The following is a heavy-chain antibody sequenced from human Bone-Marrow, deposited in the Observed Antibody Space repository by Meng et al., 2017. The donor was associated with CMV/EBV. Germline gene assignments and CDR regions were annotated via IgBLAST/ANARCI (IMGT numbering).Heavy chain of an antibody. J-gene: IGHJ4*02. CDR1: GYTFAGYY. Sequence: ASVKVSCKASGYTFAGYYMHWVRQAPGQGLEWMGWINPNSGGTSYAQKFQGRVTMTRDTSISTAYMELSRLRSDDTAVYYCARAVRDDYYDSSGYPSGFDYWGQGTLVTVSS. V-gene: IGHV1-2*02. D-gene: IGHD3-22*01. CDR2: INPNSGGT. CDR3: ARAVRDDYYDSSGYPSGFDY.